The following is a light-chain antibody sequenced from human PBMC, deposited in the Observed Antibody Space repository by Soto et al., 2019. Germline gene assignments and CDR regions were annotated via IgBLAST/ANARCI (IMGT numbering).Light chain of an antibody. CDR2: WAS. CDR1: QSVLYSSNNKNY. CDR3: QQYYSLPLI. Sequence: DIVVTHSPDSLAVSLGERATINCKSSQSVLYSSNNKNYLAWYQQKPGQPPKLLIYWASTRESGVPDRFSGSGSGTDFTLTISSLQAEDVALYYCQQYYSLPLIFGGGTKVDIK. J-gene: IGKJ4*01. V-gene: IGKV4-1*01.